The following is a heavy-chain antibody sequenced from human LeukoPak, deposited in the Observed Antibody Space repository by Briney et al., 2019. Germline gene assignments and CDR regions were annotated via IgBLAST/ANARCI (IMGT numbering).Heavy chain of an antibody. J-gene: IGHJ4*02. CDR3: AKGGKWDVTPFDY. Sequence: GGSLRLSCAASGFTLSSYSMNWVRQAPGKGPEWISYIDSDTYGNTIYYPHTVKGRFTISRDNSKNTLYLQVNSLRAEDTAVYYCAKGGKWDVTPFDYWGQGTLVTVSS. CDR1: GFTLSSYS. V-gene: IGHV3-48*01. CDR2: IDSDTYGNTI. D-gene: IGHD1-26*01.